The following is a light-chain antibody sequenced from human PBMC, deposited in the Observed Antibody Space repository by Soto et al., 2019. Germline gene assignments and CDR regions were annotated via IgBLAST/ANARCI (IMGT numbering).Light chain of an antibody. V-gene: IGLV4-69*01. CDR1: SGHSSYA. CDR2: LNSDGSH. CDR3: QTWGSGIHVL. J-gene: IGLJ2*01. Sequence: VLTQSPSASASLGASVKLTCTLSSGHSSYAIAWHQQPPEKGPRYLMKLNSDGSHSKGDGIPDRFPGTSSGAERYLTISSLQSEDEADYYCQTWGSGIHVLFGGGTKLTVL.